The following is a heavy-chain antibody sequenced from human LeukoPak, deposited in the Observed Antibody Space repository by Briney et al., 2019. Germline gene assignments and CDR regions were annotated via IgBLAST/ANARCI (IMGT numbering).Heavy chain of an antibody. Sequence: SETLSLTCTVSGGSISSYNWSWIRQPAGKGLEWIGRIYTSGSTNYNPSLKSRVTMSVDTSKNQFSLKLSSVTAADTAVYYCARGGRYDFWSGSDYYYYGMDVWGQGTTVTVSS. CDR2: IYTSGST. V-gene: IGHV4-4*07. D-gene: IGHD3-3*01. CDR3: ARGGRYDFWSGSDYYYYGMDV. CDR1: GGSISSYN. J-gene: IGHJ6*02.